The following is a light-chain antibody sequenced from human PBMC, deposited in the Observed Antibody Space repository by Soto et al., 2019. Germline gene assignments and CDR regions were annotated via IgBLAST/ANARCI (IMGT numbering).Light chain of an antibody. V-gene: IGKV3-15*01. CDR1: QSLSSN. CDR2: GAS. Sequence: EIVMTQSPGTLSVSPGERATLSCRASQSLSSNLAWYQQKPGQAPRLLIYGASTSATGIPARFSGRRSGTEFTLTISSLQSEDFAVYYCQQYNNWPPYTFGQGTKLEIK. J-gene: IGKJ2*01. CDR3: QQYNNWPPYT.